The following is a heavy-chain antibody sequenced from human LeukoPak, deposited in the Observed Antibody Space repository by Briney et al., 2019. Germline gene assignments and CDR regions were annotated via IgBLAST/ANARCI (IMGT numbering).Heavy chain of an antibody. CDR3: AKGGDSSSWYYFDY. D-gene: IGHD6-13*01. V-gene: IGHV3-9*01. J-gene: IGHJ4*02. Sequence: GGSLRLSCAASGFTFDDYAMHWVRQAPGKGLEWVSGISWNSGSIGYADSVKGRFTISRDNAKNSLYLQMNSLRDEDTALYYCAKGGDSSSWYYFDYWGQGTLVTASS. CDR2: ISWNSGSI. CDR1: GFTFDDYA.